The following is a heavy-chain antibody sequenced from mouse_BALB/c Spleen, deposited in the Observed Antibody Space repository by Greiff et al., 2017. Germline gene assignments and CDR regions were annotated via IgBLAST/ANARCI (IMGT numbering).Heavy chain of an antibody. V-gene: IGHV5-12-1*01. D-gene: IGHD1-1*01. CDR2: ISSGGGST. Sequence: EVKLMESGGGLVKPGGSLKLSCAASGFAFSSYDMSWVRQTPEKRLEWVAYISSGGGSTYYPDTVKGRFTISRDNAKNTLYLQMSSLKSEDTAMYYCERGSWYFDVWGAGTTVTVSS. J-gene: IGHJ1*01. CDR1: GFAFSSYD. CDR3: ERGSWYFDV.